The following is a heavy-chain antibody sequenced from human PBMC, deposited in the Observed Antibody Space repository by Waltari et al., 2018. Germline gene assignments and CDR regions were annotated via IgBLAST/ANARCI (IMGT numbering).Heavy chain of an antibody. CDR3: ARVGVAVAGEALWYFDL. J-gene: IGHJ2*01. D-gene: IGHD6-19*01. CDR1: GGSISSHY. Sequence: QVQLQESGPGLVKPSETLSLTCTVSGGSISSHYWSWLRQPPGKGLEWIGYIYYSGSTNYNPSLKSRVTISVDTSKNQFSLKLSSVTAADTAVYYCARVGVAVAGEALWYFDLWGRGTLVTVSS. V-gene: IGHV4-59*11. CDR2: IYYSGST.